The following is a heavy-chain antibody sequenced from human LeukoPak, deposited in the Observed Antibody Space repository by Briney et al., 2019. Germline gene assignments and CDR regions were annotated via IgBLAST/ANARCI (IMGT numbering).Heavy chain of an antibody. D-gene: IGHD1-26*01. Sequence: ASVKVSCKASGYTFTGYYMHWVRQAPGQGLEWMGWINPNSGGTNYAQKFQGRVTMTRDTFISTAYMELSRLRSDDTAVYYCARGRIVGATRPGAYAFDIWGQGTMVTVSS. CDR3: ARGRIVGATRPGAYAFDI. CDR1: GYTFTGYY. J-gene: IGHJ3*02. CDR2: INPNSGGT. V-gene: IGHV1-2*02.